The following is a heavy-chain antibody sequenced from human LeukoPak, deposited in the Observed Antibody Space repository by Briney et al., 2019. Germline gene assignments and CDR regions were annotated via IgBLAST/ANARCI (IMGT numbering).Heavy chain of an antibody. CDR3: ATDLFGRVTMIVSPSFQH. D-gene: IGHD3-22*01. CDR2: FDPEDGET. CDR1: GYTLTELS. J-gene: IGHJ1*01. Sequence: ASVKVSCKVSGYTLTELSMHWVRQAPGKGLEWMGGFDPEDGETIYAQRFQGRVTMTEDTSTDTAYMELSSLRSEDTAVYYCATDLFGRVTMIVSPSFQHWGQGTLVTVSS. V-gene: IGHV1-24*01.